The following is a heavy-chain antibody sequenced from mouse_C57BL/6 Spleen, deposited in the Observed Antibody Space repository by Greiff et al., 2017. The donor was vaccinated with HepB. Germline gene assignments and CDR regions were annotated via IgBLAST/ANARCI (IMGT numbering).Heavy chain of an antibody. V-gene: IGHV7-3*01. Sequence: EVMLVESGGGLVQPGGSLSLSCAASGFTFTDYYMSWVRQPPGKALEWLGFIRNKANGYTTEYSASVKGRFTISRDNSQSILYLQMNALRAEDSATYYCARYPYGYPYYAMDYWGQGTSVTVSS. J-gene: IGHJ4*01. CDR2: IRNKANGYTT. D-gene: IGHD2-2*01. CDR3: ARYPYGYPYYAMDY. CDR1: GFTFTDYY.